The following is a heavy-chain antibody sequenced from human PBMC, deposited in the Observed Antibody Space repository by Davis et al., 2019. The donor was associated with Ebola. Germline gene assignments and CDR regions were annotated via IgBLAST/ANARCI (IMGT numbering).Heavy chain of an antibody. D-gene: IGHD3-9*01. J-gene: IGHJ5*02. CDR1: GGSFSGYY. V-gene: IGHV4-34*01. CDR3: ARADYDILTGRDNWFDP. CDR2: INHSGST. Sequence: SETLSLTCAVYGGSFSGYYWSWIRQPPGKGLEWIGEINHSGSTNYNPSLKSRVTISVDRSKNQFSLKLSSVTAADTAVYYCARADYDILTGRDNWFDPWGQGTLVTVSS.